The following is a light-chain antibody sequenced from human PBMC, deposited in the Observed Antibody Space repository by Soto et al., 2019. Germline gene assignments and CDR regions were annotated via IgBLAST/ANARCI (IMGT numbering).Light chain of an antibody. CDR1: QPIGTS. J-gene: IGKJ1*01. V-gene: IGKV1-39*01. CDR3: LQGDNTFWT. Sequence: DIQMTQSPSSLSASVGDSVTVTCRASQPIGTSLHWYQQRAGKAPKVLISSASRLQSGVSSRFSGSGPGTHFTLTISSLRPEDSATYDSLQGDNTFWTFGQGTKVEIK. CDR2: SAS.